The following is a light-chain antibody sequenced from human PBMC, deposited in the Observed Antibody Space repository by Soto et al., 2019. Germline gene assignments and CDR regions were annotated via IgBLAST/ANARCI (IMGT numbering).Light chain of an antibody. CDR2: AAS. J-gene: IGKJ4*01. CDR3: LQDDNYPRT. V-gene: IGKV1-6*01. CDR1: QDIHND. Sequence: AIQMTQSPSSLSASVGDTVTITFRASQDIHNDLGWYQQRPGKAPKLLIYAASGLPAGVPSRFSGTGSGIDFTLTISGLQPEDFATDYCLQDDNYPRTFGGGTKVDIK.